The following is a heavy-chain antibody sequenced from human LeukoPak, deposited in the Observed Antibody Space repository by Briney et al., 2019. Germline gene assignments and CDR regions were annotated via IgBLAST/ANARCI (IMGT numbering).Heavy chain of an antibody. J-gene: IGHJ5*02. Sequence: KTSETLSITCTVSGGSMSSYYWTRIRQPPGKGLEWIGYIYYSGSTNYNPPLKSRVTISVDTSKNQFSLKLRSVTAANTAVYYCVRQPVAKVLCTFCWFDPWGQGTLVTVSS. D-gene: IGHD5-12*01. CDR1: GGSMSSYY. V-gene: IGHV4-59*08. CDR2: IYYSGST. CDR3: VRQPVAKVLCTFCWFDP.